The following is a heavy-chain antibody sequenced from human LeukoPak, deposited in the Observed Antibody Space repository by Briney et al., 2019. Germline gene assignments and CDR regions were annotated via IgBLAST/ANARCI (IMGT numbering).Heavy chain of an antibody. D-gene: IGHD6-13*01. CDR1: GGSINSSNW. CDR2: IYHSGST. V-gene: IGHV4-4*02. J-gene: IGHJ1*01. CDR3: VREKLYSSSWGFQH. Sequence: KASGTLSLTCGVSGGSINSSNWWGWVRQPPGKGLEWIGEIYHSGSTNYKPSLKSRVTMSVDRSKNLFSLNLASVTAADTAVYFCVREKLYSSSWGFQHWGQGALVSVSS.